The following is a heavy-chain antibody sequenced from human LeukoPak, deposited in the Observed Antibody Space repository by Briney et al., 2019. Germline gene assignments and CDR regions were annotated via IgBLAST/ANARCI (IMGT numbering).Heavy chain of an antibody. CDR3: ATDHGQWLVPHRY. V-gene: IGHV3-15*01. CDR2: IKSKTDGGTT. J-gene: IGHJ4*02. CDR1: GFTFSIAW. Sequence: KTGGSLRLSCAASGFTFSIAWMTWVRQAPGKGLEWVGRIKSKTDGGTTDYAAPVKGRFTISRDDSKNTLYLQMNSLKTEDTAVYYCATDHGQWLVPHRYWGQGTLVTVSS. D-gene: IGHD6-19*01.